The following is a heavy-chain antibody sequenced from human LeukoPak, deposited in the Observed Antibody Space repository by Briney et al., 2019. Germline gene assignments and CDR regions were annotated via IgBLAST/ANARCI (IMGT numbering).Heavy chain of an antibody. CDR3: AKDSSSSWYRDFDY. J-gene: IGHJ4*02. Sequence: LRLSCAASGFTFDDYAMHWVRQAPGKGLEWVSGISWNSGSIGYADSVKGRFTISRDNAKNSLYLQMNSLRAEDTALYYCAKDSSSSWYRDFDYWGQGTLVTVSS. D-gene: IGHD6-13*01. CDR1: GFTFDDYA. CDR2: ISWNSGSI. V-gene: IGHV3-9*01.